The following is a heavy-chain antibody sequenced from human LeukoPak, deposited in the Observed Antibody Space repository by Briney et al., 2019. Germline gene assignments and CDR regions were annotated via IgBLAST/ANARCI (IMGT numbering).Heavy chain of an antibody. D-gene: IGHD6-19*01. CDR2: IYHSGTT. J-gene: IGHJ6*03. CDR1: GVSINSGGYY. V-gene: IGHV4-31*03. CDR3: ASVGWYGYYMDV. Sequence: PSQTLSLTCTVSGVSINSGGYYWSWIRQHPGQGLEWIGYIYHSGTTYYNPSLNSRVTISVDTSENQFSLMLRSLTAADSAVYDCASVGWYGYYMDVWGRGTTVTVSS.